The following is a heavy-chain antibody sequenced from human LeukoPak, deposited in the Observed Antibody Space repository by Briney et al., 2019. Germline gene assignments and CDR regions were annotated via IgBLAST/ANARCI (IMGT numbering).Heavy chain of an antibody. D-gene: IGHD3-10*02. CDR3: AELGITMIGGV. V-gene: IGHV3-48*03. Sequence: GGSLRLSRAASGFTVSSNYMNWVRQAPGKGLEWVSYISSSGSTIYYADSVKGRFTISRDNAKNSLYLQMNSLRAEDTAVYYCAELGITMIGGVWGKGTTVTISS. J-gene: IGHJ6*04. CDR1: GFTVSSNY. CDR2: ISSSGSTI.